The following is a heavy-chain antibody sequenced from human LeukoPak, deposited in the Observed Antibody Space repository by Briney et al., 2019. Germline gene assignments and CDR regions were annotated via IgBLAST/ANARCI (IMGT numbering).Heavy chain of an antibody. D-gene: IGHD3/OR15-3a*01. V-gene: IGHV4-59*02. CDR3: VGGGDWLPEY. CDR1: GASVSGKF. CDR2: IYYSGST. J-gene: IGHJ4*01. Sequence: SETLSLTCTVSGASVSGKFWSWIRHSPGNGLEWIGLIYYSGSTKFNPSLKSRVAMSVDPSNDQFSLSLNSVTTTDTAVYFCVGGGDWLPEYWGRGTQVIVSS.